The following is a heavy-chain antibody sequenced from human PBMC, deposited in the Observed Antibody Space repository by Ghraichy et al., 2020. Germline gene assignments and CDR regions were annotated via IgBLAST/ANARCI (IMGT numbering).Heavy chain of an antibody. CDR1: GFTFSSYG. CDR2: ISHDGSNK. D-gene: IGHD4-17*01. J-gene: IGHJ3*02. V-gene: IGHV3-30*18. Sequence: LSLTCAASGFTFSSYGMHWVRQAPGKGLEWVAVISHDGSNKYYADSVKGRFTISRDNSKNTLYLQMNSLRAEDTAVYYCAKVADHGDYVGAFDIWGQGTMVTVSS. CDR3: AKVADHGDYVGAFDI.